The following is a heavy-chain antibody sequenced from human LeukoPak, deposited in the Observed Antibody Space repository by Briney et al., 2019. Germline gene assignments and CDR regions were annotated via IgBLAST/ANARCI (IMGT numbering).Heavy chain of an antibody. D-gene: IGHD3-9*01. CDR2: IDHSGTT. CDR1: SYSISSGYY. V-gene: IGHV4-38-2*02. CDR3: GRDRPTGYYDY. J-gene: IGHJ4*02. Sequence: SETLSLTCTVSSYSISSGYYWGWIRQSPGKGLEWIGSIDHSGTTYYHPSLKSRVTISVDTSKNQFSLKLSSVTAADTAVYFCGRDRPTGYYDYWGQGTLVTVSS.